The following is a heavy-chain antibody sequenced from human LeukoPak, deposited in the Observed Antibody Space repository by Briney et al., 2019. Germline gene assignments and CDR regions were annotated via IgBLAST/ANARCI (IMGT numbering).Heavy chain of an antibody. CDR1: GGSFSGYY. V-gene: IGHV4-34*01. D-gene: IGHD6-19*01. CDR2: INHSGST. Sequence: SETLSLTCAVYGGSFSGYYWSWIRQPPGKGLEWIGEINHSGSTNYNPSLKSRVTISVDTSKNQFSLKLGSVTAADTAVYYCARGRNSSGLRIQFDYWGQGTLVTVSS. J-gene: IGHJ4*02. CDR3: ARGRNSSGLRIQFDY.